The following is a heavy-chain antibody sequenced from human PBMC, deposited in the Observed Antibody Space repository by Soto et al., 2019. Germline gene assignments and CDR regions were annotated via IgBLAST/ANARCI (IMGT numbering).Heavy chain of an antibody. Sequence: QVQLQESGPGLVKPSETLSLTCTVSGLSVTSDSYWSWIRQAPGKELEWIGYAYYCGGTRYNSSLKSRLTISVTPSKNQSSLSLSSVTPTDTAVYYCARDLGQGNTPAHNYFDFWGKGSLVTVSS. J-gene: IGHJ4*02. D-gene: IGHD3-16*01. CDR2: AYYCGGT. V-gene: IGHV4-61*01. CDR1: GLSVTSDSY. CDR3: ARDLGQGNTPAHNYFDF.